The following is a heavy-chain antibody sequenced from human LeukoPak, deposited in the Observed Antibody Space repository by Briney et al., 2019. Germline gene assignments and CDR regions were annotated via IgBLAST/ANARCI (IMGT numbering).Heavy chain of an antibody. V-gene: IGHV3-23*01. J-gene: IGHJ4*02. D-gene: IGHD3-22*01. CDR3: AKDVRTMIVVVLNYFDY. Sequence: GGSLRLSCAASGFTFSNYAMSWVRQAPGKGLEWVSAISGSGGSTYYADSVKGRFTISRDNSKNTLYLQMNSLRAEDTAVYYCAKDVRTMIVVVLNYFDYWGQGTLVTVSS. CDR2: ISGSGGST. CDR1: GFTFSNYA.